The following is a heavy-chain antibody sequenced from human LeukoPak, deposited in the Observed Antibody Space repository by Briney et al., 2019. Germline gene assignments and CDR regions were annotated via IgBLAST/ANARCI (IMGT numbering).Heavy chain of an antibody. CDR3: AKDHSSSSGGY. V-gene: IGHV3-23*01. D-gene: IGHD6-6*01. Sequence: GGSLRLSCAASGFTFSSYAMSWVRQAPGKGLEWVSAISGSGGSTNYADSVKGRFTISRDNSKNTLYLQMNSLRAEDTAVYYCAKDHSSSSGGYWGQGTLVTVSS. CDR2: ISGSGGST. CDR1: GFTFSSYA. J-gene: IGHJ4*02.